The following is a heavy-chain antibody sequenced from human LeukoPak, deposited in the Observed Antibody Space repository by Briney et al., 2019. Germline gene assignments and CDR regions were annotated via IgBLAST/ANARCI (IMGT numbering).Heavy chain of an antibody. CDR3: AKGGPAASFFNAFDI. CDR2: ISGDGVVT. D-gene: IGHD2-2*01. J-gene: IGHJ3*02. V-gene: IGHV3-43*02. Sequence: GGSLRLSCAASGFTLADYAMHWVRQAPGKGLEWVSLISGDGVVTNYADSVKGRYTISRDNSKNSLYLQMNSLRTEDTALYYCAKGGPAASFFNAFDIWGQGTMVTVSS. CDR1: GFTLADYA.